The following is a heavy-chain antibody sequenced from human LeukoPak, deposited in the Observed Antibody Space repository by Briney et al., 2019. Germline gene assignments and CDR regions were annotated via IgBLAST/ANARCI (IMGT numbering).Heavy chain of an antibody. V-gene: IGHV3-33*07. CDR2: IWYDGSKK. D-gene: IGHD4-17*01. CDR1: GFTFTSFG. CDR3: ARAYGDYGTGDAFDI. J-gene: IGHJ3*02. Sequence: GGSLRLSCATSGFTFTSFGIYWVRQAPGKGLEWVAVIWYDGSKKYYADSVKGRFTISRDNSKNTVYLQMNSLRAEDTAVYYCARAYGDYGTGDAFDIWGQGTMVTVSS.